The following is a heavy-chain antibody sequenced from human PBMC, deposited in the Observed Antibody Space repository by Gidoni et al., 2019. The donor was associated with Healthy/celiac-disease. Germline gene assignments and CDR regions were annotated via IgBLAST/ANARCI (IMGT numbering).Heavy chain of an antibody. D-gene: IGHD3-10*01. CDR3: ARGITMVRGPSHGDY. CDR1: GYTFTGYN. J-gene: IGHJ4*02. V-gene: IGHV1-2*02. CDR2: INPNSGGT. Sequence: QVQLVQSGAEVKKPGASVKVSCKASGYTFTGYNMHWVRQAPGQGLEWMGWINPNSGGTNYAQKFQGRVTMTRDTSISTAYMELSRLRSDDTAVYYCARGITMVRGPSHGDYWGQGTLVTVSS.